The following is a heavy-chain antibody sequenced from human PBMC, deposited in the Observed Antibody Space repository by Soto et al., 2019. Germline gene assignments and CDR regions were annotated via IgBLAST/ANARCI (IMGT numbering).Heavy chain of an antibody. CDR3: ARESGGEWNYYYYMDV. V-gene: IGHV1-69*04. J-gene: IGHJ6*03. CDR2: IIPILGIA. D-gene: IGHD3-10*01. CDR1: GGTFSSYT. Sequence: GASVKVSCKASGGTFSSYTIRWVRQAPGQGLEWMGRIIPILGIANYAQKFQGRVTITADKSTSTAYMELSSLRSEDTAVCYCARESGGEWNYYYYMDVWGKGTTVTVSS.